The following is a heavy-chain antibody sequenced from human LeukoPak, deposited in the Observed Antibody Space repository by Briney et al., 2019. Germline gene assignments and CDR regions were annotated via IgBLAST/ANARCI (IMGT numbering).Heavy chain of an antibody. CDR3: ARDPPINTAMVIDY. V-gene: IGHV3-66*01. CDR2: IYSGGST. CDR1: GFTVSSNY. J-gene: IGHJ4*02. D-gene: IGHD5-18*01. Sequence: PGGSLRLSCAASGFTVSSNYMSWVRQAPGKGLEWVSVIYSGGSTYYADSVKGRFTISRDNSKNTLYLQMNSLRAEDTAVYYCARDPPINTAMVIDYWGQGTLVTVSS.